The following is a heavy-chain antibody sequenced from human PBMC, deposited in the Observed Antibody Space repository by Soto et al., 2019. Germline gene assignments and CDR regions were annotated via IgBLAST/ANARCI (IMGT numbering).Heavy chain of an antibody. Sequence: PGGSLRLSCAASGFTVSSNYMSWVRQAPGKGLEWVSVIYSGGSTYYADSVKGRFTISRDNSKNTLYLQMNSLRAEDTAVYYCASSTTVTSPFDYWGQGTLVTVSS. V-gene: IGHV3-66*01. J-gene: IGHJ4*02. CDR2: IYSGGST. CDR3: ASSTTVTSPFDY. CDR1: GFTVSSNY. D-gene: IGHD4-17*01.